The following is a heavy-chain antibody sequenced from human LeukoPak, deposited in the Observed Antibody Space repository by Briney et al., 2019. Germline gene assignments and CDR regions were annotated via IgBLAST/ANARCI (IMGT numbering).Heavy chain of an antibody. CDR3: ARSVTVRKYSSGWYNDY. Sequence: ASVKVSCKASGYTFTGYYMHWVRQAPGQGLEWMGWINPNSGGTNYAQKFQGRVTMTRDTSISTAYMELSRLRSDDTAVYYCARSVTVRKYSSGWYNDYWGQGTLVTVSS. CDR1: GYTFTGYY. D-gene: IGHD6-19*01. V-gene: IGHV1-2*02. CDR2: INPNSGGT. J-gene: IGHJ4*02.